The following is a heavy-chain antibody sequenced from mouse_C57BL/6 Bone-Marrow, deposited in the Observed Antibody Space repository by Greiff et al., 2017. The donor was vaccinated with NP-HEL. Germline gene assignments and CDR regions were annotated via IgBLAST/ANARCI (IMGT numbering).Heavy chain of an antibody. Sequence: EVQRVESGGDLVKPGGSLKLSCAASGFTFSSYGMSWVRQTPDKRLEWVATISSGGSYTYYPDSVKGRFTISRDNAKNTLYLQMSSLKSEDTAMYYCARDYYGSSYSFAYWGQGTLVTVSA. CDR2: ISSGGSYT. D-gene: IGHD1-1*01. CDR1: GFTFSSYG. J-gene: IGHJ3*01. CDR3: ARDYYGSSYSFAY. V-gene: IGHV5-6*01.